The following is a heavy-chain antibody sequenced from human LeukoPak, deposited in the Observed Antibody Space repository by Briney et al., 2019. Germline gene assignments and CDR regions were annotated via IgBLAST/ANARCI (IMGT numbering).Heavy chain of an antibody. J-gene: IGHJ4*02. Sequence: GGSLRLSCAAPGFIFSSYAMSWVRQAPGKGLEWVSVIYSGGSTYYADSVKGRFTISRDNSKNTLYLQMNSLRAEDTAVYYCAKAPAVVVVAAEWGQGTLVTVSS. CDR1: GFIFSSYA. CDR2: IYSGGST. D-gene: IGHD2-15*01. V-gene: IGHV3-23*03. CDR3: AKAPAVVVVAAE.